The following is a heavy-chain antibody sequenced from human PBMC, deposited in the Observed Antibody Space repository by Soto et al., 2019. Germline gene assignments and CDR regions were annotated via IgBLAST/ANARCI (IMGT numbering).Heavy chain of an antibody. D-gene: IGHD3-3*01. CDR1: GGTFSSYA. V-gene: IGHV1-69*01. CDR3: ASPPITIFGVVPNPNYSYGMDV. CDR2: IIPIFGTA. J-gene: IGHJ6*04. Sequence: QVQLVQSGAEVKKPGSSVKVSCKASGGTFSSYAISWVRQAPGQGLEWMGGIIPIFGTANYAQKCQGRVTITADESTSTAYMELSSLRSEDTAVYYCASPPITIFGVVPNPNYSYGMDVWCEGTTVTVSS.